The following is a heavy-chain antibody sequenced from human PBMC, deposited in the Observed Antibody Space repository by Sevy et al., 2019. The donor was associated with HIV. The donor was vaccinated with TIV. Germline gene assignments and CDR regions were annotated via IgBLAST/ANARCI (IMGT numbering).Heavy chain of an antibody. CDR1: GYSISSGYY. J-gene: IGHJ5*02. CDR3: AREVGSSNWNDNWFDP. CDR2: IYHSGST. V-gene: IGHV4-38-2*02. D-gene: IGHD1-1*01. Sequence: SETLSLTCAVSGYSISSGYYWGWIRQPPGKGLEWIGSIYHSGSTYYNPSLKSRVTISVDTCKNQFSLKLSSVTAADTAVYYCAREVGSSNWNDNWFDPWGQGTLVTVSS.